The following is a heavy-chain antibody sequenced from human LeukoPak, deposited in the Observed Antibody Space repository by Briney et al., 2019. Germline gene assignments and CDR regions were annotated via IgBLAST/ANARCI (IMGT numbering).Heavy chain of an antibody. D-gene: IGHD6-13*01. CDR2: ISGSGGST. V-gene: IGHV3-23*01. J-gene: IGHJ5*02. CDR3: AKAGFSSSWSKPDNWFDP. CDR1: GFTFSDYG. Sequence: PGGSLRLSCAASGFTFSDYGMTWVRQAPGKGLEWVSAISGSGGSTYYADYVKGRFTISRDNSKNTLYVQMNSLRVEDTAVYYCAKAGFSSSWSKPDNWFDPWGQGTLVTVSS.